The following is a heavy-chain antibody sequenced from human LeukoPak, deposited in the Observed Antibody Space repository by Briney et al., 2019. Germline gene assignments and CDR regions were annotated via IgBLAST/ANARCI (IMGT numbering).Heavy chain of an antibody. Sequence: ASVKVSCKASGYTFTIYYMRWVRQAPGQGLEWMGIINPSGGSTSYAQKFQGRVTITADESTSTAYMELSSLRSEDTAVYYCARGSELSYDFWSGYHGSYWGQGTLVTVSS. CDR1: GYTFTIYY. CDR2: INPSGGST. CDR3: ARGSELSYDFWSGYHGSY. J-gene: IGHJ4*02. D-gene: IGHD3-3*01. V-gene: IGHV1-46*01.